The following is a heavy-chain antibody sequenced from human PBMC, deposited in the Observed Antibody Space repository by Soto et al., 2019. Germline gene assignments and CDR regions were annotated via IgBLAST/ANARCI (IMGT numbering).Heavy chain of an antibody. J-gene: IGHJ4*02. CDR1: GYTFTSYA. V-gene: IGHV1-3*01. CDR3: ARTKRIAASFDY. CDR2: INAGNGNT. Sequence: ASVKVSCKASGYTFTSYAMHWVRQAPGQRLEWMGWINAGNGNTKYSQKFQGRVTITRDTSASTAYMELSSLRSEDTAVYYCARTKRIAASFDYWGQGTLVTVSS. D-gene: IGHD6-6*01.